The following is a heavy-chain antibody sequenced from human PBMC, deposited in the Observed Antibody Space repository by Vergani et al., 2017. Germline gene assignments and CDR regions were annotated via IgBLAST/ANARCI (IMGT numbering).Heavy chain of an antibody. J-gene: IGHJ6*02. CDR2: ISSSSSYI. CDR1: GFTFSSYS. V-gene: IGHV3-21*01. CDR3: ARDSYYGSGLVGMDV. Sequence: EVQLVESGGGLVKPGGSLRLSCAASGFTFSSYSMNWVRQAPGKGLEWVSSISSSSSYIYYADSVKGRFTISRDNAKNSLYLQMNSLRAEDTAVYYCARDSYYGSGLVGMDVWGQGTTVTVSS. D-gene: IGHD3-10*01.